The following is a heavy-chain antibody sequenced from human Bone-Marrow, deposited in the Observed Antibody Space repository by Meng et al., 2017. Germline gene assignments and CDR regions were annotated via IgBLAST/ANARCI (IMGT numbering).Heavy chain of an antibody. CDR1: GYSFTSYC. V-gene: IGHV5-51*01. CDR3: ARVDTAMVTLSLMSAFDI. J-gene: IGHJ3*02. CDR2: IYPGDSDT. Sequence: GESLKISCKGSGYSFTSYCIGWVRQRPGKGLEWMGIIYPGDSDTRYSPSFQGQVTISADKSISTAYLQWSSLKASDTAMYYCARVDTAMVTLSLMSAFDIWGQGTMVTVSS. D-gene: IGHD5-18*01.